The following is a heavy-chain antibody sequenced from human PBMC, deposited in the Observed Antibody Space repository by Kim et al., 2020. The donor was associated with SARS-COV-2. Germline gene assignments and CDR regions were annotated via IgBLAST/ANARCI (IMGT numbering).Heavy chain of an antibody. CDR2: ISSSSSYI. D-gene: IGHD3-9*01. J-gene: IGHJ6*02. V-gene: IGHV3-21*01. CDR1: GFTFSSYS. CDR3: ARIRTDYDILTGSSYYYYDMDV. Sequence: GGSLRLSCAASGFTFSSYSMNWVRQAPGKGLEWVSSISSSSSYIYYADSVKGRFTITRDNATNSLYLQMNSLRAEDTAVYYCARIRTDYDILTGSSYYYYDMDVWGQGTTVTVSS.